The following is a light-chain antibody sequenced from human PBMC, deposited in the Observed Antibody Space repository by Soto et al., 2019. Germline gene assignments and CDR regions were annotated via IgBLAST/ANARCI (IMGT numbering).Light chain of an antibody. V-gene: IGKV3-20*01. Sequence: EIVLTQSPGTLSLSPGERATLSRRASQSLSAFLAWYQQQPGQAPRLLIYGASTRATGIPDRFSGSGSGTDFTLTISRLEPEDFGVYYCQQYGFSPMYTFGQGTKLEI. CDR2: GAS. CDR1: QSLSAF. J-gene: IGKJ2*01. CDR3: QQYGFSPMYT.